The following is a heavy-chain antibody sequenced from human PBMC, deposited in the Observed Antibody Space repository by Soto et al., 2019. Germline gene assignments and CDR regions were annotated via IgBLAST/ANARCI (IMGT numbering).Heavy chain of an antibody. V-gene: IGHV3-33*01. CDR1: GFTFSSYG. CDR3: ARGQPYYDILTESAWGPVPFI. J-gene: IGHJ3*02. D-gene: IGHD3-9*01. CDR2: IWYDGSNK. Sequence: GGSLRLSCAASGFTFSSYGMHWVRQAPGKGLEWVAVIWYDGSNKYYADSVKGRFTISRDNSKNTLYLQMNSLRAEDTAVYYCARGQPYYDILTESAWGPVPFIWGQGTMVTVSS.